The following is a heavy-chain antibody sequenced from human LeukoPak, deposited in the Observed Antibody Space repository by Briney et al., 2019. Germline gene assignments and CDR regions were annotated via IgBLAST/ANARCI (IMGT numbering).Heavy chain of an antibody. D-gene: IGHD3-22*01. V-gene: IGHV3-74*01. CDR1: GFTFSTYW. Sequence: GGSLRLSCAASGFTFSTYWMHWVRQAPGKGLVWVSRINRDASSIAYADSVKGRFTISRDNSKNTLYLQMNSLRAEDTAVYYCAREKNYYDSSPVGYWGQGTLVTVSS. J-gene: IGHJ4*02. CDR3: AREKNYYDSSPVGY. CDR2: INRDASSI.